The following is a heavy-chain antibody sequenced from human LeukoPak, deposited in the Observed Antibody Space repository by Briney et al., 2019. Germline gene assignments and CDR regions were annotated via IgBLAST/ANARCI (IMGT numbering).Heavy chain of an antibody. V-gene: IGHV1-18*01. CDR3: ARAPYYYDSSGYYGY. J-gene: IGHJ4*02. CDR2: ISAYNGNT. D-gene: IGHD3-22*01. Sequence: GASVKVSCKASGYTFTSYGISWVRQAPGQGLEWMGWISAYNGNTNYAQKLQGRVTMTTDTSTSTAYMELRSLRSGDTAVYYCARAPYYYDSSGYYGYWGQGTLVTVSS. CDR1: GYTFTSYG.